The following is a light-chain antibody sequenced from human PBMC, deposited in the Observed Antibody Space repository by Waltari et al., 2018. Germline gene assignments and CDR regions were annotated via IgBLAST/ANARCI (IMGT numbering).Light chain of an antibody. J-gene: IGLJ3*02. CDR3: SSYTSSHTWV. CDR2: DVN. CDR1: SSDVSFYNF. V-gene: IGLV2-14*03. Sequence: QSALTQPASVSGSPGQSITISCIGTSSDVSFYNFVSWYQQHPGEAPKLMIYDVNNRPSGVSSRFSGSKSGNTASLTISGLQAEDEADYYCSSYTSSHTWVFGGGTKVTVL.